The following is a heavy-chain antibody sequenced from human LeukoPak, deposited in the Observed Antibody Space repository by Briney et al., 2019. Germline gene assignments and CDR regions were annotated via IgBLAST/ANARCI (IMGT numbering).Heavy chain of an antibody. J-gene: IGHJ4*02. CDR2: ISGSGGST. CDR1: GFTFSSYV. V-gene: IGHV3-23*01. Sequence: GGSLRLSCAASGFTFSSYVMSWVRQAPGKRLEWVSAISGSGGSTYYADSVKGRFTISTDNSKNTLYLQMTSLRAEDTAVYYCAKVADRRIVGATAGGKGTLVTVSS. D-gene: IGHD1-26*01. CDR3: AKVADRRIVGATA.